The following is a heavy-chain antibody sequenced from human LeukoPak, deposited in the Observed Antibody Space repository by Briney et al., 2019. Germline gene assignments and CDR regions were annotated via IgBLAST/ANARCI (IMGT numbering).Heavy chain of an antibody. V-gene: IGHV1-2*02. CDR1: GYTFTDYY. CDR3: ARDQFGQQSAFDI. Sequence: ASVKVSCKASGYTFTDYYIHWVRQAPGQGLEWMGWINPNSGGTYYAQTFQDRVTMTRDASINTAYMELSRLRSDDTAVYYCARDQFGQQSAFDIWGQGTMVTVSS. CDR2: INPNSGGT. J-gene: IGHJ3*02. D-gene: IGHD3-10*01.